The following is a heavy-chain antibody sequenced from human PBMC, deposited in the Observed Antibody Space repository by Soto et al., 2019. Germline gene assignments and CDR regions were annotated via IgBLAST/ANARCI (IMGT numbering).Heavy chain of an antibody. CDR3: ARYYDTSNRPYFHN. CDR1: GGSISSTTYY. V-gene: IGHV4-39*01. CDR2: IYYSGAT. D-gene: IGHD3-22*01. J-gene: IGHJ1*01. Sequence: PXETLCLTCAVSGGSISSTTYYWAWIRQPPGKGLEWVATIYYSGATYYNPSLKSRLTISIDTSKNQFSLRLSSVTAADTAMYYCARYYDTSNRPYFHNWGPGSRVTV.